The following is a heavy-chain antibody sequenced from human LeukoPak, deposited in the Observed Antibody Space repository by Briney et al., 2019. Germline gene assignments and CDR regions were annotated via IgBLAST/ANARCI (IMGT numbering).Heavy chain of an antibody. V-gene: IGHV4-34*01. CDR1: GXXFSGXY. CDR2: INHSGST. J-gene: IGHJ4*02. Sequence: TLSLTXXXYGXXFSGXYWSWIRQPPGKGLEWIGEINHSGSTNYNPSLKSRVTISVDTSKNQFSLKLSSVTAADTAVYYCARGPQRTDFDYWGQGTLVTVSS. CDR3: ARGPQRTDFDY.